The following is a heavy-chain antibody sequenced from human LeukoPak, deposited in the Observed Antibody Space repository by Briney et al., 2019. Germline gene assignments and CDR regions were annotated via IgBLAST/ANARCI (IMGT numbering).Heavy chain of an antibody. CDR2: IFSSRSYI. CDR3: GIVRCSGGSCYYYYFYGMDV. V-gene: IGHV3-21*01. D-gene: IGHD2-15*01. Sequence: GGPLRLSCAASGLTFSSYSMNWVRQAPGRGLEWVLSIFSSRSYIYYADSVKRRLTISRDNDKNSLCLQMNSLRAEDTAVYYCGIVRCSGGSCYYYYFYGMDVWGQGTTVTVSS. CDR1: GLTFSSYS. J-gene: IGHJ6*01.